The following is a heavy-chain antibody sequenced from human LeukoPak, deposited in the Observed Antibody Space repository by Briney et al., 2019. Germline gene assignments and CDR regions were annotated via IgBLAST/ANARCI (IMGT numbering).Heavy chain of an antibody. D-gene: IGHD3-10*01. Sequence: SETLSLTCTVSGGSISSGGYYWSWIRQPPGKGLEWIGYIYHSGSTNYNPSLKSRVTISVDTSKNQFSLKLSSVTAADTAVYYCARGRGVRGVIFDYWGQGTLVTVSS. V-gene: IGHV4-30-2*01. CDR2: IYHSGST. J-gene: IGHJ4*02. CDR3: ARGRGVRGVIFDY. CDR1: GGSISSGGYY.